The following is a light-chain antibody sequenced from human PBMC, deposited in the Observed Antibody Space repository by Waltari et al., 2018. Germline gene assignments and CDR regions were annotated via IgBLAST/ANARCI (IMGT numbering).Light chain of an antibody. J-gene: IGKJ1*01. CDR1: QTVSTW. Sequence: DIQMTQSPSTLSASVGDRVTITCRASQTVSTWLAWYQQKPGKAPKRLNYKTSILESGVPSRFSGSGSGTDFTLTISRLQPDDFATYFCHQYSSFSQTFGQGTRVEVK. CDR2: KTS. CDR3: HQYSSFSQT. V-gene: IGKV1-5*03.